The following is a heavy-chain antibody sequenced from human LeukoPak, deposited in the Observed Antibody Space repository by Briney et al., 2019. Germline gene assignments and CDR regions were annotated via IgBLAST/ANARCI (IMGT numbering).Heavy chain of an antibody. CDR3: ARLLWIQQKKYYFDY. CDR2: ISAYNGNT. Sequence: GASVKVSCKASGYTFTSYGISWVRQAPGQGLEWMGWISAYNGNTNYAQKLQGRVTMTTDTSTSTAYMELRSLRSDDTAVYYCARLLWIQQKKYYFDYWGQGTLVTVSS. J-gene: IGHJ4*02. V-gene: IGHV1-18*01. CDR1: GYTFTSYG. D-gene: IGHD5-18*01.